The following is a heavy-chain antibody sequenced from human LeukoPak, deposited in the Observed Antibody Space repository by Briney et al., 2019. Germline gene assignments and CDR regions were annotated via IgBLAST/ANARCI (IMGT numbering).Heavy chain of an antibody. D-gene: IGHD6-13*01. CDR1: GGSISRYY. CDR2: IYYSGST. CDR3: ARDGYSSSWYSRPGYYFDY. J-gene: IGHJ4*02. V-gene: IGHV4-59*01. Sequence: PSETLSLTCTVSGGSISRYYWSWIRQPPGKGLEWIGYIYYSGSTNYNPSLKSRVTISVDTSKNQFSLKLSSVTAADTAVYYCARDGYSSSWYSRPGYYFDYWGQGTLVTVSS.